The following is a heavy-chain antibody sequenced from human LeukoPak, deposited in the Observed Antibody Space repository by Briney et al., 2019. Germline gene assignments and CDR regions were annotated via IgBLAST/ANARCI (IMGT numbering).Heavy chain of an antibody. CDR1: GFTFSNSA. V-gene: IGHV3-21*01. Sequence: GGSLRLSCAASGFTFSNSAMNWVRQAPGKGLDWVSSISSGSSYRYYADSVKGRFTISRDNAENSLYLQMNSLSADDTAVYYCARGRDIAATIYFDYWGQGVLVTVSS. D-gene: IGHD5-12*01. J-gene: IGHJ4*02. CDR3: ARGRDIAATIYFDY. CDR2: ISSGSSYR.